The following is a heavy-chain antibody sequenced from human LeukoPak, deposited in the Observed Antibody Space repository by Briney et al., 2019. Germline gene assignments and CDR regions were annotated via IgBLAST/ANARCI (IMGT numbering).Heavy chain of an antibody. Sequence: GGSLRLSCAASGFTFSSYGMHWVRQAPGKGLEWVAFIRYDGSNKYYADSVKGRFTISRDNSKNTLYPQMNSLRAEDTAVYYCAKDRSDAFDIWGQGTMVTVSS. CDR2: IRYDGSNK. CDR3: AKDRSDAFDI. J-gene: IGHJ3*02. V-gene: IGHV3-30*02. CDR1: GFTFSSYG.